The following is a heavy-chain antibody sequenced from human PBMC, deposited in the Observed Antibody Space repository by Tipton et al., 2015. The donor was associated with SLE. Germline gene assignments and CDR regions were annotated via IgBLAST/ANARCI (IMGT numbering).Heavy chain of an antibody. J-gene: IGHJ4*02. CDR2: VRHDGENK. CDR1: GFSFSTYG. Sequence: SLRLSCAASGFSFSTYGMHWVRQAPGKGLEWVAFVRHDGENKFYADSVRGRFTISRDNSKNTLFLQLNSLMREDTAVYYCAKDSGMTLPRYFDGWGQGTLVTVSS. V-gene: IGHV3-30*02. D-gene: IGHD1-14*01. CDR3: AKDSGMTLPRYFDG.